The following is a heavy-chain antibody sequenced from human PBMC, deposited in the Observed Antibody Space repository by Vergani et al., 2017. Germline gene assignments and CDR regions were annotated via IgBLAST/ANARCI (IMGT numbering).Heavy chain of an antibody. CDR2: ISSSGSTI. D-gene: IGHD1-26*01. Sequence: QVQLVESGGGLVKPGGSLRLSCAASGFTFSDYYMSWIRQAPGKGLEWVSYISSSGSTIYYADSFKGRFIISRDNSRDTLYLQMNSLRPEDTATYYCVKDAGSYENFFDSWGQETLVTVSS. J-gene: IGHJ4*02. CDR1: GFTFSDYY. CDR3: VKDAGSYENFFDS. V-gene: IGHV3-11*01.